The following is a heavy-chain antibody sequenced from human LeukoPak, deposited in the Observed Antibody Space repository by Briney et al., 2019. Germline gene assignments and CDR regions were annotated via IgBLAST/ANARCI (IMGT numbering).Heavy chain of an antibody. D-gene: IGHD3-22*01. Sequence: GASVKVSCKASGYTFTSYAMHWVRQAPGQRLEWMGWINAGNGNTKYSQKFQGRVTITRDTSASTAYMELSSLRSEDTAVYYCARDESSGYYYPYYYYGMDVWGQGTTVTVSS. J-gene: IGHJ6*02. CDR2: INAGNGNT. CDR3: ARDESSGYYYPYYYYGMDV. CDR1: GYTFTSYA. V-gene: IGHV1-3*01.